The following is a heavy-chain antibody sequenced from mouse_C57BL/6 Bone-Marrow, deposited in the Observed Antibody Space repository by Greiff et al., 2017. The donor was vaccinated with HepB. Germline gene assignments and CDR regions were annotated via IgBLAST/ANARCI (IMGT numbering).Heavy chain of an antibody. V-gene: IGHV10-1*01. Sequence: EVKLQESGGGLVQPKGSLKLSCAASGFSFNTYAMNWVRQAPGKGLEWVARIRSKSNNYATYYADSVKDRFTISRDDSESMLYLQMNNLKTEDTAMYYCVREGDYYGSSLWYCDVWGTGATVTVSS. J-gene: IGHJ1*03. D-gene: IGHD1-1*01. CDR1: GFSFNTYA. CDR3: VREGDYYGSSLWYCDV. CDR2: IRSKSNNYAT.